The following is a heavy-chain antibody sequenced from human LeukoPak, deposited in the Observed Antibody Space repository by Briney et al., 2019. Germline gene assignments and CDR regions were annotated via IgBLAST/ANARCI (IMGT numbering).Heavy chain of an antibody. CDR2: ISSSGRLM. D-gene: IGHD1-14*01. CDR1: GFTFDDYA. Sequence: GRSLRLSCAASGFTFDDYAMHWVRQAPGKGLEWVSHISSSGRLMQYADSVRGRFTITRDNAQNFMSLQMNNLKPEDTAVYYCARDTNNGLDVWGRGTTVTVS. V-gene: IGHV3-9*01. J-gene: IGHJ6*02. CDR3: ARDTNNGLDV.